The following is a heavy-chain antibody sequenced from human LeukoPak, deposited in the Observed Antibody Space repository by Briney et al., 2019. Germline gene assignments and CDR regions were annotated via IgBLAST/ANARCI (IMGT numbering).Heavy chain of an antibody. V-gene: IGHV4-4*02. D-gene: IGHD1-26*01. CDR2: IYHSGST. Sequence: SETLSLTCAVSGGSISSPNWWTWVRQAPGQGLEWIGEIYHSGSTNYNPSLKSRVTISVDKSKNQFSLKLSSVTAADTAVYYCARENPIYSGSRLFDYWGQGTLVTVSS. CDR1: GGSISSPNW. CDR3: ARENPIYSGSRLFDY. J-gene: IGHJ4*02.